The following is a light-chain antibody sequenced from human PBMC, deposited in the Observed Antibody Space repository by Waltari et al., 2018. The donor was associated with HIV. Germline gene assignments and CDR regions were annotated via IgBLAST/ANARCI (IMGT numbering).Light chain of an antibody. J-gene: IGLJ1*01. CDR3: QSYDNSLTSYV. Sequence: QSVLTQPPSVSGAPGQRVTIPCSGTSSNIGAGFDVHWYQHLPGTAPKLLIYATTNRPSGVPDRFSGSKSGASASLAITGLQAEDEADYYCQSYDNSLTSYVFATGTRVTVL. CDR2: ATT. V-gene: IGLV1-40*03. CDR1: SSNIGAGFD.